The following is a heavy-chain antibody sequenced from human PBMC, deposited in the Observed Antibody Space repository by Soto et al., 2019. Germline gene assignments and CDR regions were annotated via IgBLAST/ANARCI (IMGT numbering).Heavy chain of an antibody. V-gene: IGHV3-23*01. CDR2: IAGSGGST. Sequence: EVQLLESGGGLVQPGGSLRLCCAASGFTFSNYAMTWVRQAAGKGLEWVSLIAGSGGSTYYADSVKGRFAISRDNSKNTLYLQMNSLRAEDTAVYYCAKAPSNLYQSDGYHMSWFDPWGQGTLVTVSS. D-gene: IGHD3-22*01. J-gene: IGHJ5*02. CDR3: AKAPSNLYQSDGYHMSWFDP. CDR1: GFTFSNYA.